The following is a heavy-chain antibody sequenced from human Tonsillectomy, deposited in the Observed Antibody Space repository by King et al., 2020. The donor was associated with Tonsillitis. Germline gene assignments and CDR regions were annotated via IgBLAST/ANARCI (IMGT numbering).Heavy chain of an antibody. CDR1: GFNFNIYA. J-gene: IGHJ4*02. V-gene: IGHV3-30*18. CDR3: VKDAIYYDYLWRTFHY. CDR2: ISYDGNKK. Sequence: ESGGGVVQPGRSLRLSCGVSGFNFNIYAMHWVRQAPGKGPEWVAVISYDGNKKYYADSVKGRFTISRDNSNNTLSLQMNSLRPEDTAVYFCVKDAIYYDYLWRTFHYWGQGALVTVSS. D-gene: IGHD3-16*01.